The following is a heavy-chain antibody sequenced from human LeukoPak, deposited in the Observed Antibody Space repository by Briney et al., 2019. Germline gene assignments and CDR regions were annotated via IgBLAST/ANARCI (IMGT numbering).Heavy chain of an antibody. CDR2: INHSGST. V-gene: IGHV4-34*01. Sequence: SETLSLTCAVYGGSFSGYYWSWIRQPPGKGLEWIGEINHSGSTNYNPSLKSRVTISVDTSKNQLSLKLSSVTAADTAVYYCASDDYYGSGSYRWWGQGTLVTVSS. D-gene: IGHD3-10*01. J-gene: IGHJ4*02. CDR1: GGSFSGYY. CDR3: ASDDYYGSGSYRW.